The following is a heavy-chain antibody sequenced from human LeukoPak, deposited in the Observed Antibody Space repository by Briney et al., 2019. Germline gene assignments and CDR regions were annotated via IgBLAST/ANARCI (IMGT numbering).Heavy chain of an antibody. D-gene: IGHD6-13*01. CDR1: GYSISSGYY. Sequence: SETLSLTCAVSGYSISSGYYWGWIRQLPGKGLEWIGSIYHSGSTYYNPSLKSRVTISVDTSKNQFSLKLSSVTAADTAVYYCARLAAQGGYWGQGTLVTVSS. CDR3: ARLAAQGGY. V-gene: IGHV4-38-2*01. CDR2: IYHSGST. J-gene: IGHJ4*02.